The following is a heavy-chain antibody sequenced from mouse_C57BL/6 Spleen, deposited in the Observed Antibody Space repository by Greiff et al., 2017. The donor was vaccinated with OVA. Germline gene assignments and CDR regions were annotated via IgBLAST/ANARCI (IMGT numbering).Heavy chain of an antibody. D-gene: IGHD2-1*01. Sequence: VKLQQPGAELVRPGSSVKLSCKASGYTFTSYWMDWVKQRPVQGLEWIGNIYPSDSETHYNQKFKDKATLTVDKSSSTAYMQLSSLTSEDSAVYYCARGGIYYGNYDAMDYWGQGTSVTVSS. V-gene: IGHV1-61*01. CDR1: GYTFTSYW. CDR3: ARGGIYYGNYDAMDY. CDR2: IYPSDSET. J-gene: IGHJ4*01.